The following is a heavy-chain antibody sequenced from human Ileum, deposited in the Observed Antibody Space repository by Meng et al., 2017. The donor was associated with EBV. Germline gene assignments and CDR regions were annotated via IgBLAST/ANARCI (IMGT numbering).Heavy chain of an antibody. D-gene: IGHD2-21*02. J-gene: IGHJ4*02. V-gene: IGHV4-61*08. CDR1: NGSCSSYGYY. Sequence: QVPLLESGPGLVKTSETLSLTCTVSNGSCSSYGYYWTWIRQPPGKGLEWIGYMSYTGSTNYKSTLKSRVTISVDKSKNQFSLKLSSVTAADTAVYYCARERGGGDRGIQWGQGTLITVSS. CDR2: MSYTGST. CDR3: ARERGGGDRGIQ.